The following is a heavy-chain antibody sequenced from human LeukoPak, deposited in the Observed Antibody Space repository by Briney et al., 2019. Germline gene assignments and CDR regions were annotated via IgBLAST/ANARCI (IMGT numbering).Heavy chain of an antibody. CDR2: IYYSGST. D-gene: IGHD3-3*01. CDR1: GGSISSGGYY. J-gene: IGHJ4*02. Sequence: SETLSLTCTVSGGSISSGGYYWSWIRQHPGKGLEWIGYIYYSGSTYYNPSLKSRVTISVDTSKNQFSLKLSSVTVADTAVYYCARGGASPSYYDFWSGYCPACYYFDYWGQGTLVTVSS. V-gene: IGHV4-31*03. CDR3: ARGGASPSYYDFWSGYCPACYYFDY.